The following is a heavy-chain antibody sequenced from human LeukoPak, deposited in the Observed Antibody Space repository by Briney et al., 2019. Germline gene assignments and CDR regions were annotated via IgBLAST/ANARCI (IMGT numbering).Heavy chain of an antibody. V-gene: IGHV4-4*07. J-gene: IGHJ4*02. Sequence: SETQSLTCSVSGGSISSYYWSWIRQPAGKGLEWIGRIYTSGSTNYNPSLKSRVTMSVDTSKNQFSLKLSSVTAADTAVYYCARDGNPYCSSTSCYVGLDYWGQGTLVTVSS. CDR3: ARDGNPYCSSTSCYVGLDY. CDR2: IYTSGST. D-gene: IGHD2-2*01. CDR1: GGSISSYY.